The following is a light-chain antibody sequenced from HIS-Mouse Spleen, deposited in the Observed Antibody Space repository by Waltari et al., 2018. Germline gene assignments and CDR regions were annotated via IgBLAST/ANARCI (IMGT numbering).Light chain of an antibody. V-gene: IGKV1-9*01. CDR1: QGISSY. Sequence: DIQLTQSPSFLSASVGDRVTITCRASQGISSYLAWYQQKPGKAPKLLIYAASTLKSGVPSRFSGSGSGTEFTLTISSLKPEDFATYYCQQLNSYPPTFGQGTKVEIK. CDR3: QQLNSYPPT. J-gene: IGKJ1*01. CDR2: AAS.